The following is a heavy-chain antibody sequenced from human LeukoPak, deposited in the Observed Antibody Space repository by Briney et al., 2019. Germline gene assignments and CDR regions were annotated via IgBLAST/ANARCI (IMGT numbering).Heavy chain of an antibody. CDR2: INGRGDSR. J-gene: IGHJ4*02. CDR1: GFAFSNHV. CDR3: VKETNSGWYDY. Sequence: GSLRLSCAASGFAFSNHVMEWVRQAPGKGLEWVSGINGRGDSRHYADSVRGRFTISRDNSNNTLQLQMNSQRVEDTAVYYCVKETNSGWYDYWGQGRMVSVSS. V-gene: IGHV3-23*01. D-gene: IGHD6-19*01.